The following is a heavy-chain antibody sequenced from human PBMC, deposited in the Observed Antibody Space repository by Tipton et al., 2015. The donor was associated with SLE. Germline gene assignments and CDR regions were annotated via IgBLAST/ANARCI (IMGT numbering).Heavy chain of an antibody. CDR3: AKDSPPVEYSSLYYFDY. Sequence: QLVQSGAEVKKPGSSVKVSCKASGNTFSSFAVSWVRQAPGQGLEWMGGITPIFGTPSYAQKFQGRVTIITDESTDTVYMELSSLRSEDTAVYYCAKDSPPVEYSSLYYFDYWGQGTLVTVSS. CDR1: GNTFSSFA. CDR2: ITPIFGTP. V-gene: IGHV1-69*05. J-gene: IGHJ4*02. D-gene: IGHD6-6*01.